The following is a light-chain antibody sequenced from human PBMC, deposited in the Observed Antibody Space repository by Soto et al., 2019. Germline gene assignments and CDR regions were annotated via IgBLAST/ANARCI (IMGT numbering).Light chain of an antibody. CDR1: RSISSW. V-gene: IGKV1-5*01. CDR2: AGS. CDR3: QHYHSYPYT. J-gene: IGKJ2*01. Sequence: DIQMTQSPSTLSAFVADRVTITCRASRSISSWLAWYQQKPGKAPKLLIYAGSSLESGLPSRFSGSGSGTEFTLPISSLQPDDFATYYCQHYHSYPYTFGHGTKLEIK.